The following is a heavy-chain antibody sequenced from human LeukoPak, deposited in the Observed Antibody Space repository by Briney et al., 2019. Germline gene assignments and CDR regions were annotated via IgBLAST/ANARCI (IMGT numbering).Heavy chain of an antibody. Sequence: PSETLSLTCTVSGDSIRSYCWTWIRQFPGKGLEWIGNISDSGSINYNPSLQSRVTITVDTSKSQVSLKLSSVTAADTAVYYCARGDDYWGQGTLVTVSS. CDR1: GDSIRSYC. V-gene: IGHV4-59*12. CDR2: ISDSGSI. CDR3: ARGDDY. J-gene: IGHJ4*02.